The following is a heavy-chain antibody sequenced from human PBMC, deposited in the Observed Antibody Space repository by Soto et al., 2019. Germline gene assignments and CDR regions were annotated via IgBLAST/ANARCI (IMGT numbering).Heavy chain of an antibody. CDR1: GGSISSSSYY. V-gene: IGHV4-39*02. D-gene: IGHD3-10*01. CDR3: AREILWFGELHWFDP. CDR2: IYYSGST. J-gene: IGHJ5*02. Sequence: QLQLQESGPGLVKPSETLSLTCTVSGGSISSSSYYWGWIRQPPGKGLEWIGSIYYSGSTYYNPSLKSRVTISVDTSKNQFSLKLSSVTAADTAVYYCAREILWFGELHWFDPWGQGTLVTVSS.